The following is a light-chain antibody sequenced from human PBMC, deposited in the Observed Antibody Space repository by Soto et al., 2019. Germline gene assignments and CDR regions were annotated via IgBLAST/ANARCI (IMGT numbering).Light chain of an antibody. CDR2: AAS. V-gene: IGKV1-39*01. CDR3: QQSYSTPDT. CDR1: QSISSY. Sequence: DIQMTQSPSSLSASVGDRVTITCRASQSISSYLNWYQQKPGKAPKLLIYAASSLQSGAPSRFSGSGSWTDFTLTISSLQPEDFATYYCQQSYSTPDTFGQGTKLEIK. J-gene: IGKJ2*01.